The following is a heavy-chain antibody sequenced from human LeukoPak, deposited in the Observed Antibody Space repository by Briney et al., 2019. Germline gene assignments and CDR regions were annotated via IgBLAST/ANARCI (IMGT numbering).Heavy chain of an antibody. V-gene: IGHV4-59*08. J-gene: IGHJ6*02. CDR1: GGSISSYY. CDR3: ARGGGLDV. CDR2: IYYSGST. Sequence: SETLSLTCTVSGGSISSYYWSWIRQPPGKGLEWIGYIYYSGSTYYNPSLKSRVTISVDTSKNQFSLKLSSVTAADTAVYYCARGGGLDVWGQGATVTVSS. D-gene: IGHD3-16*01.